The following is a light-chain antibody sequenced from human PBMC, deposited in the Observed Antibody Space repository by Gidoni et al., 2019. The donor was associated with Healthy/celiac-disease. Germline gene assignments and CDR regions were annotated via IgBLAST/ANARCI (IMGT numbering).Light chain of an antibody. J-gene: IGKJ1*01. V-gene: IGKV1-27*01. CDR3: QKYNSASWT. CDR1: QGISNY. Sequence: DIQMTQSPSSLSASVGDRVTITCRASQGISNYLARYQQKPGKVPKLLIYAASTLQSGVPSRFSGSGSGTDFTFTISSLQPEDVATYYCQKYNSASWTFGQGTKVEIK. CDR2: AAS.